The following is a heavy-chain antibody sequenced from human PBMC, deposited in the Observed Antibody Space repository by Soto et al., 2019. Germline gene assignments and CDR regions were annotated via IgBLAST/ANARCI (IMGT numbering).Heavy chain of an antibody. D-gene: IGHD2-8*01. CDR3: ARHGYCTNGVCYYYYYYYGMDV. J-gene: IGHJ6*02. CDR2: IKQDGSEK. Sequence: GGSLRLSCAASGFTFSSYWMSWVRQAPGKGLEWVANIKQDGSEKYYVDSVKGRFTISRDNAKNSLYLQMNSLRAEDTAVYYCARHGYCTNGVCYYYYYYYGMDVWGQGTTVTVSS. CDR1: GFTFSSYW. V-gene: IGHV3-7*03.